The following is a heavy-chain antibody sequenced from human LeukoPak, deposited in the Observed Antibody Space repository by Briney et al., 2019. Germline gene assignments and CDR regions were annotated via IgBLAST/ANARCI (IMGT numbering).Heavy chain of an antibody. V-gene: IGHV3-21*01. D-gene: IGHD2-2*01. Sequence: GGSLRLSCAASGFTFSSYSMNWVRQAPGKGLEWVSSISSSSSYIYYADSVKGRFTISRDNAKNSLYLQMNSLRAEDTAVYYCARDLGPAAMTYFDYWGQGTLVTVSS. CDR3: ARDLGPAAMTYFDY. CDR1: GFTFSSYS. J-gene: IGHJ4*02. CDR2: ISSSSSYI.